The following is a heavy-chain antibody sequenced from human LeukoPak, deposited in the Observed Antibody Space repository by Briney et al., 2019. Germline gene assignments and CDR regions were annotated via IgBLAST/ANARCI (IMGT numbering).Heavy chain of an antibody. Sequence: PSETLSLTCTVSGGSISSSSYYWGWIRQPPGKGLEWIGSIYYSGSTYYNPSLKSRVTISVDTSKNQFSLKLSSVTAADTAVYYCARASTGIAMAGTPDHDAFDIWGQGTMVTVSS. CDR2: IYYSGST. D-gene: IGHD6-19*01. J-gene: IGHJ3*02. V-gene: IGHV4-39*01. CDR1: GGSISSSSYY. CDR3: ARASTGIAMAGTPDHDAFDI.